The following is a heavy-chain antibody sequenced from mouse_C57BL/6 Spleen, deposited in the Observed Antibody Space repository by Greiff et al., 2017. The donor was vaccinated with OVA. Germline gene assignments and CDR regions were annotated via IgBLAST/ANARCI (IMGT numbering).Heavy chain of an antibody. D-gene: IGHD2-1*01. CDR1: GFTFSSYA. V-gene: IGHV5-4*01. CDR2: ISDGGSYT. CDR3: ARPLYGNYGAWFAY. J-gene: IGHJ3*01. Sequence: DVHLVESGGGLVKPGGSLKLSCAASGFTFSSYAMSWVRQTPEKRLEWVATISDGGSYTYYPDNVKGRFTISRDNAKNNLYLQMSHLKAEDTAMYYCARPLYGNYGAWFAYWGQGTLVTVSA.